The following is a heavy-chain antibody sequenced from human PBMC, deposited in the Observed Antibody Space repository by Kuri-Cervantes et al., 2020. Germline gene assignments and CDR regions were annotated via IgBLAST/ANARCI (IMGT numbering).Heavy chain of an antibody. D-gene: IGHD3-10*01. CDR1: GFTFDDYA. J-gene: IGHJ6*02. Sequence: SLKISCAASGFTFDDYAMHWVRQAPGKGLEWVSGISWNRGSIGYADSVKGRFTISRDNAKNSLYLQMNSLRAEDTAVYYCACPAYGSWPVWGQGTTVTVSS. CDR3: ACPAYGSWPV. CDR2: ISWNRGSI. V-gene: IGHV3-9*01.